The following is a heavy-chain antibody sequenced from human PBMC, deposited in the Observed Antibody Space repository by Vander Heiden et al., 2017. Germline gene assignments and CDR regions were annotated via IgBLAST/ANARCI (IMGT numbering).Heavy chain of an antibody. Sequence: EVQLSESGGGLVQPGGSLRLSCAASGSTLGSYAMSWVRQAPGKGLEWVSAISGSGGSTYYADSVKGRFTISRDNSKNTLYLQMNSLRAEDTAVYYCAKDGGRGDLTFLDYWGQGTLVTVSS. CDR3: AKDGGRGDLTFLDY. J-gene: IGHJ4*02. V-gene: IGHV3-23*01. CDR2: ISGSGGST. D-gene: IGHD2-15*01. CDR1: GSTLGSYA.